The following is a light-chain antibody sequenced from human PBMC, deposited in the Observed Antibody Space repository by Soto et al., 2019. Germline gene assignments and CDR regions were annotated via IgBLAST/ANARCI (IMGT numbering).Light chain of an antibody. V-gene: IGKV3-20*01. J-gene: IGKJ2*01. CDR2: DAS. CDR3: QQYGRSPFVYT. Sequence: EIVLTQSPGTLSLSPGERATLSCRASQSVSSSYLAWYQQKPGQAPRLLIYDASSRATGIPDRFSGSGSGTDFTLTISRLEPEDFAVYYCQQYGRSPFVYTFGQGTKLEIK. CDR1: QSVSSSY.